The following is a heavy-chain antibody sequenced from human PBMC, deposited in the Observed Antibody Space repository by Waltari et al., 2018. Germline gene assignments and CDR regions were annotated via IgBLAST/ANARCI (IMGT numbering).Heavy chain of an antibody. J-gene: IGHJ4*02. Sequence: EVQVVESGGGLFQPGGSLRLSCAGSGFMFSKYWMHWVRQAPGKGLEWVSVIYSGGSTYYADSVKGRFTISRDNSKNTLYLQMNSLRAEDTAVYYCASALYSSGWYGRDYWGQGTLVTVSS. CDR1: GFMFSKYW. D-gene: IGHD6-19*01. CDR3: ASALYSSGWYGRDY. V-gene: IGHV3-53*01. CDR2: IYSGGST.